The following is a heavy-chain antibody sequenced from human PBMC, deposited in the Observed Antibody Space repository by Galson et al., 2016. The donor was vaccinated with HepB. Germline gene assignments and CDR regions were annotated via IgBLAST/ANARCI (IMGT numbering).Heavy chain of an antibody. Sequence: SVKVSCKASGYAFTSYGLTWVRQAPGQGLEWMGWISAYNGNTNYAQKLQGRVTMTTETSSSTGYMELRSLRSDDTAVYFCARGNEGGLGYWGQGTLVTVSS. V-gene: IGHV1-18*01. CDR2: ISAYNGNT. CDR1: GYAFTSYG. D-gene: IGHD1-1*01. CDR3: ARGNEGGLGY. J-gene: IGHJ4*02.